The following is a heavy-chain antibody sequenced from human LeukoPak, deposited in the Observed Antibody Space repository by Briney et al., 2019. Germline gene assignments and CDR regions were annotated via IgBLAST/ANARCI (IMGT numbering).Heavy chain of an antibody. J-gene: IGHJ4*02. CDR2: IYYSGST. CDR3: ARTYYYDSSGYYHPNPFDY. CDR1: GGSIRSSYYY. V-gene: IGHV4-39*01. D-gene: IGHD3-22*01. Sequence: SETLSLTCTVSGGSIRSSYYYWGWIRQPPGKGLEWIGSIYYSGSTYYNPSLKSRVTISVDTSKNQFSLKLSSVTAADTAVYYCARTYYYDSSGYYHPNPFDYWGQGTLVTVSS.